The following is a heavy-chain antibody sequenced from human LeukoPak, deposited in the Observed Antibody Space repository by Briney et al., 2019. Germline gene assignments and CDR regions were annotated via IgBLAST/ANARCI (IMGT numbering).Heavy chain of an antibody. CDR3: AKDLTTVTSRGDY. D-gene: IGHD4-17*01. Sequence: GGSLRLSCAASGFIFSNYGMHWVRQAPGKGLEWVAFVRNDGSNKYYADSVKGRFTISRDNSKNTLYLQMNSLTPDDTAVYYCAKDLTTVTSRGDYWGQGSLVTVSS. CDR1: GFIFSNYG. J-gene: IGHJ4*02. V-gene: IGHV3-30*02. CDR2: VRNDGSNK.